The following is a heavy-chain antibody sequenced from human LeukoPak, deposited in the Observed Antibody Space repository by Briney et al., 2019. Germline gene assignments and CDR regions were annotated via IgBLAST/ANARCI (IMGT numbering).Heavy chain of an antibody. CDR1: GFTFSSYG. D-gene: IGHD5-18*01. V-gene: IGHV3-30*02. CDR3: AKDYLTWIQLWLDAFDI. CDR2: IRYDGSNK. J-gene: IGHJ3*02. Sequence: GGSLRLSCAASGFTFSSYGMHWVRQAPGKGLEWVAFIRYDGSNKYYADSVKGRFTISRDNSKNTLYLQMNSLRAEDTAVYYCAKDYLTWIQLWLDAFDIWAKGTMVTVSS.